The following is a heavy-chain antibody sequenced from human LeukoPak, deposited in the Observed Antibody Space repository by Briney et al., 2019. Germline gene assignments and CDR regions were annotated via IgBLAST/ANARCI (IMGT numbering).Heavy chain of an antibody. V-gene: IGHV1-69*06. Sequence: SVKVSCKASGYTFTSYGISWVRQAPGQGLEWMGGIIPIFGTANYAQKFQGRVTITADKSTSTAYMELSSLRSEDTAVYYCASPRNPTTYYDFWSGYSDWGQGTLVTVSS. CDR1: GYTFTSYG. J-gene: IGHJ4*02. CDR3: ASPRNPTTYYDFWSGYSD. D-gene: IGHD3-3*01. CDR2: IIPIFGTA.